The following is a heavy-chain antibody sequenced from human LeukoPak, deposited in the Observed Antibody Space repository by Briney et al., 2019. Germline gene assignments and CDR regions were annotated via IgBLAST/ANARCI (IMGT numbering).Heavy chain of an antibody. CDR3: ARPAYTAAYDL. CDR2: INTDGSST. D-gene: IGHD3-16*01. V-gene: IGHV3-74*01. CDR1: GFTFSSYW. J-gene: IGHJ3*01. Sequence: GGSLRLSCAASGFTFSSYWMHWVRQAPGKGLVWVSRINTDGSSTSYADSVKGRFTISRDNARNSLFLQMNGLRPEDTAVYYCARPAYTAAYDLWGQGTMVTVSS.